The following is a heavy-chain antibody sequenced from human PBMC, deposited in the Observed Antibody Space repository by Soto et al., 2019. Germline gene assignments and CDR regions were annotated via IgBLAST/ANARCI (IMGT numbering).Heavy chain of an antibody. D-gene: IGHD3-3*01. CDR2: IKEDGSER. CDR1: GFSFGNYW. Sequence: QSGGSLRLSCAVSGFSFGNYWMSWVSQAPGKGLEWLASIKEDGSERYYLDSVKGRFTISRDNAKDSLSLQMNSLRGEDTAFYYCARDVGPVTIFGEALSGYFDFWGQGTLVTVSS. CDR3: ARDVGPVTIFGEALSGYFDF. J-gene: IGHJ4*02. V-gene: IGHV3-7*03.